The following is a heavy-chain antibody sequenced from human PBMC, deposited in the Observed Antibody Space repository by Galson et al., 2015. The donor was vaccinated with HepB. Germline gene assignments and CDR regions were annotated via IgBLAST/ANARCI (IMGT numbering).Heavy chain of an antibody. V-gene: IGHV1-69*02. CDR2: IIPILGIA. CDR3: ASGPIVGAPPPGY. Sequence: SVKVSCKASGGTFSSYTISWVRQAPGQGLEWMGRIIPILGIANYAQKFQGRVTITADKSTSTAYMELSSLKSEDTAVYYCASGPIVGAPPPGYWGQGTLVTVSP. CDR1: GGTFSSYT. J-gene: IGHJ4*02. D-gene: IGHD1-26*01.